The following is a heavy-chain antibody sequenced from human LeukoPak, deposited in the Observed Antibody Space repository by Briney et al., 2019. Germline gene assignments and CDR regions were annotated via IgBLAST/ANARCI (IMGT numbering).Heavy chain of an antibody. D-gene: IGHD3-10*01. CDR1: GGSISSSHYY. J-gene: IGHJ6*03. Sequence: SETLSLTCTVSGGSISSSHYYWGWIRQSPGKGLEWIGTIYYSGTTYYNPSLESRVTISEGTSKNHFSLTLRSVTAADTAVYYCARQISDYYYYYIDVWGKGTTVTVSS. CDR3: ARQISDYYYYYIDV. CDR2: IYYSGTT. V-gene: IGHV4-39*01.